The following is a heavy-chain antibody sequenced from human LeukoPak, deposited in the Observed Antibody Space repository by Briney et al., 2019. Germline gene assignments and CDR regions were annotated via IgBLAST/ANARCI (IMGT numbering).Heavy chain of an antibody. J-gene: IGHJ4*02. D-gene: IGHD3-22*01. CDR1: GFTFSDYY. Sequence: PGGSLRLSCAASGFTFSDYYMSWIRQAPGKGLEWVSYISSSSSYTNYADSVKGRFTISRDNAKNSLYLQMNSLRAEDTAVYYCARGGSGGYDSSGYYYGVRSPGLNDYWGQGTLVTVFS. CDR3: ARGGSGGYDSSGYYYGVRSPGLNDY. CDR2: ISSSSSYT. V-gene: IGHV3-11*03.